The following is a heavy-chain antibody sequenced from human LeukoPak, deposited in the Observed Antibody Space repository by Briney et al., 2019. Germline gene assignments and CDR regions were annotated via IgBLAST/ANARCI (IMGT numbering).Heavy chain of an antibody. CDR1: GYTFTGYY. CDR3: GTLLSNGPFDY. J-gene: IGHJ4*02. V-gene: IGHV1-2*02. Sequence: GASVKVSCKASGYTFTGYYMPWVRQAPGQGLEWMGWIYPNSGATKYAQKFQGRVTMTRDTSISTAYMVLSGLRSDDTAVYYCGTLLSNGPFDYWGQGSLVTVSS. CDR2: IYPNSGAT.